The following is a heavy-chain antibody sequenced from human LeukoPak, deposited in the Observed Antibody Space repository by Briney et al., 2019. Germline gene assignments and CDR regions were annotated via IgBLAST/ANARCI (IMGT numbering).Heavy chain of an antibody. CDR1: GFTFDDYA. D-gene: IGHD3-10*01. V-gene: IGHV3-9*01. J-gene: IGHJ4*02. CDR3: AKGAMRPGDYYGSGSYFALFDY. CDR2: ISWNSGSI. Sequence: GGSLRLSCAASGFTFDDYAMHWVRQAPGKGLEWVSGISWNSGSIGYADSVKGRFTISRDNAKNSLYLQMNSLRAEDTALYYCAKGAMRPGDYYGSGSYFALFDYWGQGTLVTVSS.